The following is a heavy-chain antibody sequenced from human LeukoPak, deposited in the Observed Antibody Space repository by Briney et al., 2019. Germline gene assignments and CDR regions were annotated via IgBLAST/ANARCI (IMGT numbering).Heavy chain of an antibody. V-gene: IGHV1-8*01. Sequence: ASVKVSCKASGYTFTSYDINWVRQATGQGLEWMGWMNPNRGNTGYAQKLQGRVTMTRNTSISTAYMELSSLRSEDTAVYYYARTMVRGVISAYDYGMDVWGQGTTVTVSS. CDR2: MNPNRGNT. CDR1: GYTFTSYD. D-gene: IGHD3-10*01. J-gene: IGHJ6*02. CDR3: ARTMVRGVISAYDYGMDV.